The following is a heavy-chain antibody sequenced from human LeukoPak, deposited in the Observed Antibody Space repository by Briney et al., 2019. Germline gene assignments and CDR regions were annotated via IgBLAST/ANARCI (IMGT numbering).Heavy chain of an antibody. D-gene: IGHD3/OR15-3a*01. Sequence: SETLSLTCTDSGDSVSSSYWSWIRQPAGKGLEWIGRVYISGSTNYNPSLKSRVTMSVDTSKNQFSLRLSSVTAADTAVYFCARDTRTGWFFDLWGRGTLVAVSS. CDR1: GDSVSSSY. J-gene: IGHJ2*01. V-gene: IGHV4-4*07. CDR2: VYISGST. CDR3: ARDTRTGWFFDL.